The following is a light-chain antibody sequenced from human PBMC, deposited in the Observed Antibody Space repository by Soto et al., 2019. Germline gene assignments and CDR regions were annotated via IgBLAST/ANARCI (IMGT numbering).Light chain of an antibody. CDR2: EGS. Sequence: QSALTQPASVSGSPGQSITISCTGTSSDVWSYNLVSWYQQHPGKAPKLMIYEGSKRPSGVSNRFSGSKSGNTASLTISGLQAEDEADYYCCSYAGSSRVFGGGTKVTVL. J-gene: IGLJ3*02. V-gene: IGLV2-23*01. CDR1: SSDVWSYNL. CDR3: CSYAGSSRV.